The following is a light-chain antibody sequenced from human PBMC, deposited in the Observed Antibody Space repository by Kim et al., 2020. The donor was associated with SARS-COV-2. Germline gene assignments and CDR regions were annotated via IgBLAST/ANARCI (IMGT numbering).Light chain of an antibody. J-gene: IGLJ3*02. CDR2: KNN. Sequence: ELTQPPSASGTPGQRVTISCSGSSSNIGGNTVNWYQQLPGTAPKLLIYKNNQRPSGVPDRFSGSKSGTSASLAISGLQSEDEADYYCATWEDSLVGRVFGGGTQLTVL. CDR1: SSNIGGNT. CDR3: ATWEDSLVGRV. V-gene: IGLV1-44*01.